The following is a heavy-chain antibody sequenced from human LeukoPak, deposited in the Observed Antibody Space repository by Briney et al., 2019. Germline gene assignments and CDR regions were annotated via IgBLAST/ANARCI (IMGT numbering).Heavy chain of an antibody. CDR1: GYTFTGCY. D-gene: IGHD3-3*01. CDR3: ARGGTDYDFWSGYPRGWFDS. Sequence: ASVKVSCKASGYTFTGCYMHWVRQAPGQGLEWMGWINPNSGGTNYAQKFQGRVTMTRDTSISTAYMELSRLRSDDTAVYYCARGGTDYDFWSGYPRGWFDSWGQGTLVTVSS. V-gene: IGHV1-2*02. J-gene: IGHJ5*01. CDR2: INPNSGGT.